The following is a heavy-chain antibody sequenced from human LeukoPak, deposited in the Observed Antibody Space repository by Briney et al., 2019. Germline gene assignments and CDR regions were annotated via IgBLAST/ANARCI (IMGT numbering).Heavy chain of an antibody. CDR3: ARLRGYSYGYYYYYMDV. CDR1: GGSFSGYY. CDR2: INHSGST. Sequence: SETLSLTCAVYGGSFSGYYWSWIRQPPGKGLEWIGEINHSGSTNYNPSLKSRVTISVDTSKNQFSLKLSSVTAADTAVYYCARLRGYSYGYYYYYMDVWGKGTTVTISS. V-gene: IGHV4-34*01. D-gene: IGHD5-18*01. J-gene: IGHJ6*03.